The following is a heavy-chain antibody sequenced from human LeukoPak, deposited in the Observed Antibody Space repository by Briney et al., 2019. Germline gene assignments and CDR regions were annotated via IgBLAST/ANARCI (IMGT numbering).Heavy chain of an antibody. D-gene: IGHD6-13*01. CDR1: GYTFTSYG. Sequence: GASVKVSCKASGYTFTSYGISWVRQAPGQGLEWMGWISVYNGNTKYVQKFQGRVTMTTDTSTSTAYMELRSLRSDDTAVYYCAGSSWLGVAFDIWGQGTMVTVSS. J-gene: IGHJ3*02. CDR2: ISVYNGNT. CDR3: AGSSWLGVAFDI. V-gene: IGHV1-18*01.